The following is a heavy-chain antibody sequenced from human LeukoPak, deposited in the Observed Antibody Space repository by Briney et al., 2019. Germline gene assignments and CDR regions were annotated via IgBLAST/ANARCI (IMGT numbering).Heavy chain of an antibody. CDR1: GFTFSNYG. J-gene: IGHJ4*02. CDR2: ISYDGNNK. D-gene: IGHD1-26*01. Sequence: PGGSLRLSCAASGFTFSNYGMHWVRQAPGKGLEWVAVISYDGNNKYYADSVKGRSTISRDNSKNTLYLQMNSLRAEDTAVYYCAKKGSGHIGNYPDYFDYWGQGTLVTVSS. V-gene: IGHV3-30*18. CDR3: AKKGSGHIGNYPDYFDY.